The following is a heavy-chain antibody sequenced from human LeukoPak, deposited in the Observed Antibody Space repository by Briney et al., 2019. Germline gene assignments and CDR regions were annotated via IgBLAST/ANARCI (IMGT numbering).Heavy chain of an antibody. CDR2: IYPGDSDT. CDR3: ARHSSSLTDSFDY. J-gene: IGHJ4*02. Sequence: VESLQIYCKGSGYSLTSYWIGWERQMPGKGLEWMGLIYPGDSDTRYSPSFQGQVTISADKSISTAYLQWSSLKASDTAMYYCARHSSSLTDSFDYWGQGTLVTVSS. V-gene: IGHV5-51*01. CDR1: GYSLTSYW. D-gene: IGHD4-11*01.